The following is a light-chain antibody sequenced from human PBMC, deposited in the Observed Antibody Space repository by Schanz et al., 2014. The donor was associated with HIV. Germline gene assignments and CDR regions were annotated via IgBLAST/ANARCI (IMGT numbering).Light chain of an antibody. CDR3: PSYTSPATFV. CDR2: DVS. J-gene: IGLJ1*01. Sequence: QSVLTQPASLSGSPGQSITISCTGTSSDVGGYKFVSWYQQHPGKAPKLLLYDVSIRVRPSGVSNRFSGSKSGNTASLTISGPKADDEADYYCPSYTSPATFVFGTGTKLTVL. CDR1: SSDVGGYKF. V-gene: IGLV2-14*01.